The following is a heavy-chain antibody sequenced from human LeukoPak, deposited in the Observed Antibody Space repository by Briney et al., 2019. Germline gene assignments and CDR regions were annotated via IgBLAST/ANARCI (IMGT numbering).Heavy chain of an antibody. CDR2: IYYSGST. Sequence: SETLSLTCTVSGGSISSGDYYWSWIRQPPGKGLEWIGYIYYSGSTYYNPSLKSRVTISVDTSKNQFSLKLGSVTAADTAVYYCARDQDYSRGTAFDPWGQGTLVTVSS. J-gene: IGHJ5*02. CDR3: ARDQDYSRGTAFDP. D-gene: IGHD4-11*01. CDR1: GGSISSGDYY. V-gene: IGHV4-30-4*08.